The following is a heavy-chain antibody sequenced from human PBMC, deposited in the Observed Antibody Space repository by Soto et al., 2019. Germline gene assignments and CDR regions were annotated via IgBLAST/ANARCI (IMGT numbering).Heavy chain of an antibody. V-gene: IGHV4-61*01. J-gene: IGHJ4*02. D-gene: IGHD3-22*01. Sequence: SETLSLTCTVSGCSVSSGSDYWSWIRQPPGKGLEWIGYIYYSGSTNYNPSLKSRVTISVDTSKNQFSLKLSSVTAADTAVYYCARDSGYYDSSGYYDSWGQGTLVTVS. CDR2: IYYSGST. CDR1: GCSVSSGSDY. CDR3: ARDSGYYDSSGYYDS.